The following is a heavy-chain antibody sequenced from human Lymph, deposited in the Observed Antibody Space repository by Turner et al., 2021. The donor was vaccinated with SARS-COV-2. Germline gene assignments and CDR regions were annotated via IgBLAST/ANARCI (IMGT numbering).Heavy chain of an antibody. V-gene: IGHV3-53*01. CDR1: GITVSSTY. CDR2: IYSGGST. D-gene: IGHD3-3*01. CDR3: ARDLMEVGGMDV. Sequence: EVQLVESGGGLIQPGGSLRLACAASGITVSSTYMSWVRQAPGKGLDGVSVIYSGGSTYYADSVKGRFTISRDNSKNTLYFQMNSRRAEDTAVYYCARDLMEVGGMDVWGQGTTVTVSS. J-gene: IGHJ6*02.